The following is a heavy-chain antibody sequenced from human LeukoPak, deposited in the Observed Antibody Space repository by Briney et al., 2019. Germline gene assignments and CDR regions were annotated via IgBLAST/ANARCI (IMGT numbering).Heavy chain of an antibody. Sequence: GGSLRLSCAASEFTFSSYYMTWVRQAPGKGLEWVGSIRADGSAQFYVDSVRGRFTISRDNAKDSLYLQMNSLRAEDTAVYYCARWLYSGGWAIDYWGQGTLVTVSS. V-gene: IGHV3-7*01. CDR2: IRADGSAQ. CDR3: ARWLYSGGWAIDY. J-gene: IGHJ4*02. D-gene: IGHD6-19*01. CDR1: EFTFSSYY.